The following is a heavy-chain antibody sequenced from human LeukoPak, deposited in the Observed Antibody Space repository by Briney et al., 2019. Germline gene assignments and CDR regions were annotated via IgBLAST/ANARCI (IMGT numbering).Heavy chain of an antibody. V-gene: IGHV4-59*12. CDR1: GGSISSYY. CDR3: AREGNYKDYYDTSGFL. J-gene: IGHJ4*02. D-gene: IGHD3-22*01. Sequence: SETLSLTCTVSGGSISSYYWSWIRQPPGKGLEWIGSIYYSGNTYYNPSLKSRVTISVDTSKNQFSLKLSSVTAADTAVYYCAREGNYKDYYDTSGFLWGQGTLVTVSS. CDR2: IYYSGNT.